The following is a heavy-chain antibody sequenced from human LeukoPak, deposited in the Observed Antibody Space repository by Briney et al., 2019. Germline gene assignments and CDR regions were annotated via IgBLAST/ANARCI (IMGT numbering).Heavy chain of an antibody. CDR3: AKVRFGYYSTYYFDY. CDR2: ISGSGGST. CDR1: GFTVSSNY. Sequence: GGSLRLSCAASGFTVSSNYMSWVRQAPGKGLEWVSAISGSGGSTYYADSVKGRFTISRDNSKNTLYLQMNSLRAEDTAVYYCAKVRFGYYSTYYFDYWGQGTLVTVSS. D-gene: IGHD3-22*01. V-gene: IGHV3-23*01. J-gene: IGHJ4*02.